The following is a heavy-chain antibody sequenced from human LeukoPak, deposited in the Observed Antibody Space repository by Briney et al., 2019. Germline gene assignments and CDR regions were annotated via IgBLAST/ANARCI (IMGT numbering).Heavy chain of an antibody. CDR3: ARVGGTLVSDY. CDR1: GFTFSSYA. CDR2: ISSNGGST. V-gene: IGHV3-64*01. D-gene: IGHD3-16*01. J-gene: IGHJ4*02. Sequence: PGGSLRLSCAASGFTFSSYAMHWVRQAPGKGLEYDSAISSNGGSTYYANFVKGRFTISRDNSKNTLYLPMGSLRAEDMAVYYCARVGGTLVSDYWGQGTLVTVSS.